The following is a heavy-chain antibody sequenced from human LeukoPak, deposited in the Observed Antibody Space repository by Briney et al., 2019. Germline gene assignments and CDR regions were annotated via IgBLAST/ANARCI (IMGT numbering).Heavy chain of an antibody. CDR3: ARVLSSRQWLNWFDP. Sequence: SETLSLTCTVSGGSISSYYWSWIRQPAGKGLEWIGRIYTSGSTNYNPSLKSRVTMSVDTSKNQFSLKLNSVTAADTAVYYCARVLSSRQWLNWFDPWGQGTLVTVSS. V-gene: IGHV4-4*07. D-gene: IGHD6-19*01. J-gene: IGHJ5*02. CDR1: GGSISSYY. CDR2: IYTSGST.